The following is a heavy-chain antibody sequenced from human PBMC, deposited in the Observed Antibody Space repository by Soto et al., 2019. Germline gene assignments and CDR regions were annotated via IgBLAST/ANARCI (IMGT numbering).Heavy chain of an antibody. J-gene: IGHJ4*02. V-gene: IGHV4-31*03. CDR1: GGSINSGGYY. D-gene: IGHD3-22*01. CDR3: ARSYYNSYVLGY. Sequence: QVQLQESGPGLVKPSQTLSLTCTVSGGSINSGGYYWSWIRQHPGKGLEWIGNIFYTGTTSYNPSLKSRVTVAVDTSKNQFSLKLSSVTAADTAVYYCARSYYNSYVLGYWGQGALVTVSS. CDR2: IFYTGTT.